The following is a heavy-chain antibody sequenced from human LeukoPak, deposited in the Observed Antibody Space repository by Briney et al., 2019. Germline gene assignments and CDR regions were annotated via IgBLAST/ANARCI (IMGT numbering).Heavy chain of an antibody. V-gene: IGHV3-30*03. J-gene: IGHJ4*02. Sequence: PGGSLRLSCAASGFTFNTHVMHWVRQAPGKGLEWVAAISPDGGTEFYVDSVKGRFTISRDNSRTTLYLQMESLRVEDTALYYCAGEPGFGEYDYWGQGTLVTVSS. CDR3: AGEPGFGEYDY. D-gene: IGHD3-10*01. CDR2: ISPDGGTE. CDR1: GFTFNTHV.